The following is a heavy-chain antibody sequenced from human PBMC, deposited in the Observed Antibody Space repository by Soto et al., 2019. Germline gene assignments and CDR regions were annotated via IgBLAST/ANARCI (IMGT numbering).Heavy chain of an antibody. J-gene: IGHJ6*02. CDR2: IWYDGSNK. D-gene: IGHD3-3*01. CDR1: GFTFSSYG. V-gene: IGHV3-33*01. Sequence: QVQLVESGGGVVQPGRSLRLSCAASGFTFSSYGMHWVRQAPGKGLEWVAVIWYDGSNKYYADYVKGRFTISRDNSKNTLYLQMNSLRAEDTAVYYCARDHYDFWSGYFYYYYGMDVWGQGTTVTVSS. CDR3: ARDHYDFWSGYFYYYYGMDV.